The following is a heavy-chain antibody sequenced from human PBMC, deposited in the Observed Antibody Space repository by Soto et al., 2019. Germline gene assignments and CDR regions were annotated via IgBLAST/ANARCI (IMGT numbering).Heavy chain of an antibody. CDR2: INPKSAAT. V-gene: IGHV1-2*02. D-gene: IGHD1-26*01. CDR1: GYSVSDYF. CDR3: ARIKWGLDYYNGMDV. J-gene: IGHJ6*02. Sequence: ASVKVSCKASGYSVSDYFIQWVRQAPGQGLEWVAWINPKSAATNYAKKFQGRVSLTWDTSFSTAYMELTRLRPDDTAVYYCARIKWGLDYYNGMDVWGQGTTVTVCS.